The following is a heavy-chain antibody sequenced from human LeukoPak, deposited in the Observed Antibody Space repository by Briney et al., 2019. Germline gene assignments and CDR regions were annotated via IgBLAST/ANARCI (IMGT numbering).Heavy chain of an antibody. CDR3: ARRRIAAAGRRGYYMDV. CDR1: GGSISSSSYY. D-gene: IGHD6-13*01. Sequence: PSETLSLTCTVSGGSISSSSYYWGWIRQPPGKGLEYIGSIYYSGSTYYNPSLKSRVTMSVDTSKNQFSLKLSSVTAADTAVYYCARRRIAAAGRRGYYMDVWGKGTTVTISS. CDR2: IYYSGST. J-gene: IGHJ6*03. V-gene: IGHV4-39*07.